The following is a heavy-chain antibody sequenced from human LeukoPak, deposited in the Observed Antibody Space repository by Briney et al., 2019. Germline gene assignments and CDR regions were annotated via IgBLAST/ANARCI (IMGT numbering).Heavy chain of an antibody. CDR2: TYHSGST. J-gene: IGHJ4*02. Sequence: SETLSLTCAVSGGSISSGGYSWSWIRQPPGKGLEWIGYTYHSGSTYYNPSLKSRVTISVDRSKNQFSLKLSSVTAADTAVYYCARADGDYGGIDYWGQGTLVTVSS. CDR3: ARADGDYGGIDY. CDR1: GGSISSGGYS. V-gene: IGHV4-30-2*01. D-gene: IGHD4-17*01.